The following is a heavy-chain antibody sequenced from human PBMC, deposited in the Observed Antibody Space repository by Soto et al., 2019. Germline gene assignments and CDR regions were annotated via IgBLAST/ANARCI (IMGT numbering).Heavy chain of an antibody. V-gene: IGHV1-69*13. CDR1: GGTFSNYA. Sequence: SVKVSCKASGGTFSNYAINGVLQSPLQWLEWMGGIIPIFGTANYAQKFQGRVTITADESTSTAYLDLSSLRSEDTAVYYCARPVEMATISRSYLFYWGQGTLVTVSS. CDR2: IIPIFGTA. J-gene: IGHJ4*02. CDR3: ARPVEMATISRSYLFY. D-gene: IGHD5-12*01.